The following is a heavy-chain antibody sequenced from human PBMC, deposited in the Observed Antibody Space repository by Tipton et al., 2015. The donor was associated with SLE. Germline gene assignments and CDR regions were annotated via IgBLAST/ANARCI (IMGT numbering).Heavy chain of an antibody. V-gene: IGHV4-61*01. J-gene: IGHJ4*02. CDR1: GGSVSSGSYY. CDR2: IYYSGST. D-gene: IGHD4-17*01. Sequence: GLVKPSETLSLTCTVSGGSVSSGSYYWSWIRQPPGKGLEWIGYIYYSGSTNYNPSLKSRVTISVDTSKNQFSLKLSSVTAADTAVYYCARDYNGDYYFDYWGQGTLVTVSS. CDR3: ARDYNGDYYFDY.